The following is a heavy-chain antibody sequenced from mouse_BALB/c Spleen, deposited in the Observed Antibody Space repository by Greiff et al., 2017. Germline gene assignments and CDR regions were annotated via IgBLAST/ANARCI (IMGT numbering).Heavy chain of an antibody. Sequence: EVQLVESGGGLVQPGGSRKLSCAASGFTFSSFGMHWVRQAPEKGLEWVAYISSGSSTIYYADTVKGRFTISRDNPKNTLFLQMTSLRSEDTAMYYCARNYGLDYWGQGTTLTVSS. CDR1: GFTFSSFG. J-gene: IGHJ2*01. V-gene: IGHV5-17*02. D-gene: IGHD1-1*01. CDR2: ISSGSSTI. CDR3: ARNYGLDY.